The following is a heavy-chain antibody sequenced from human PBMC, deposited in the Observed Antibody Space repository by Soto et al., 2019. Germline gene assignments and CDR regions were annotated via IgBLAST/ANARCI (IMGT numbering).Heavy chain of an antibody. V-gene: IGHV4-31*03. CDR2: IYYSGST. CDR1: GGSISSGGYY. D-gene: IGHD5-12*01. Sequence: SETLSHTCTVSGGSISSGGYYWSWIRQHPGKGLEWIGYIYYSGSTYYNPSLKSRVTISVDTSKNQFSLKLSSVTAADTAVYYCVRGWLRSTNFSFDPWGKGILVPVAS. J-gene: IGHJ5*02. CDR3: VRGWLRSTNFSFDP.